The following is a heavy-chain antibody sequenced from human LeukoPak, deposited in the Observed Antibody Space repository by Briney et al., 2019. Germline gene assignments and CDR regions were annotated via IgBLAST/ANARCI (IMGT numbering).Heavy chain of an antibody. CDR1: GFTFSNSW. Sequence: GGSLRLSCAGSGFTFSNSWMGWVRQAPGKGLEWVSSISSSGTYIYYRDSVKGRFTSSRNNAENSLYLEMNSLRAEDTAVYYCARDYYGSGSYKGWGSFGYWGQGTLVTVSS. J-gene: IGHJ4*02. D-gene: IGHD3-10*01. CDR2: ISSSGTYI. CDR3: ARDYYGSGSYKGWGSFGY. V-gene: IGHV3-21*01.